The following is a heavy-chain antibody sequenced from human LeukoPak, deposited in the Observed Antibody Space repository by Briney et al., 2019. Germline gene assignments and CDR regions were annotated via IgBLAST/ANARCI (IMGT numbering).Heavy chain of an antibody. D-gene: IGHD3-22*01. Sequence: PSETLSLTCTVSGGSISSYYWSWLRQPPGKGLEWIGYIYYSGSTNYNPSLKSRVTISVDTSKNQFSLKLSSVTAADTAVYYCAGGYYDRVVHWGQGTLVTVSS. CDR3: AGGYYDRVVH. CDR2: IYYSGST. J-gene: IGHJ4*02. CDR1: GGSISSYY. V-gene: IGHV4-59*01.